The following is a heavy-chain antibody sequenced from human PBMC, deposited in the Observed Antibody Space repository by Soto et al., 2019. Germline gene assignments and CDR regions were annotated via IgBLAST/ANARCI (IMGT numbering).Heavy chain of an antibody. CDR1: GFSISGYA. D-gene: IGHD6-19*01. Sequence: DVQLVESGGGLVQPGGSLKLSCAASGFSISGYAMHWVRQASGKGLEWIGRIRSKANKYATSYAASVEGRFTISRDDSKNTAFLEMNDLKTEDSAVYFGTSPRIAVAGVFWYFDLWGRGTLVTVSS. CDR2: IRSKANKYAT. CDR3: TSPRIAVAGVFWYFDL. V-gene: IGHV3-73*01. J-gene: IGHJ2*01.